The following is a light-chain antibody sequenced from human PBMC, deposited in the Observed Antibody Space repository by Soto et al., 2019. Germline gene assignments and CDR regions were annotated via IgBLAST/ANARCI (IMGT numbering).Light chain of an antibody. CDR1: QSVSSN. CDR3: QQYNNWPYT. J-gene: IGKJ2*01. CDR2: GAS. V-gene: IGKV3-15*01. Sequence: EIVMTQSPATLAVSPGERAALSCRASQSVSSNFAWYQQKPGQAPRLLIYGASTRATGTPARFSGSGSGTEFTLIISSLQSEAFAVYYWQQYNNWPYTFGLGTKLEMK.